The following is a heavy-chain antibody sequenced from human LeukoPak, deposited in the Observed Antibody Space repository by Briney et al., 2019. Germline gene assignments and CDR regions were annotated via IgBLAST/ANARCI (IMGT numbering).Heavy chain of an antibody. CDR3: AKRGVGYCTSTSCFGY. V-gene: IGHV3-23*01. Sequence: GGSLRLSCAASGFTFSSYAMSWVRQAPGKGLEWVSAISGSGGSTYYADSVRGRFTISRDNSKNTLYLQMNSLRAEDTAVYYCAKRGVGYCTSTSCFGYWGQGTLVTVSS. CDR1: GFTFSSYA. CDR2: ISGSGGST. J-gene: IGHJ4*02. D-gene: IGHD2-2*01.